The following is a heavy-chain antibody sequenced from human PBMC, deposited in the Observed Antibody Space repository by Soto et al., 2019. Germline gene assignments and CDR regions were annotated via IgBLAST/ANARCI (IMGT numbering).Heavy chain of an antibody. J-gene: IGHJ4*02. D-gene: IGHD6-19*01. CDR1: GFTFSSYG. CDR2: IWYDGSDK. CDR3: ARDRYSSGWYDLDY. Sequence: QVQLVESGGGVVQPGRSLRLSCAASGFTFSSYGMHWVRQAPGKGLEWVAVIWYDGSDKYYADSVKGRFTISRDNSKNPVCLRMNSLRAEDTAVYYWARDRYSSGWYDLDYWGQGTLVTVSS. V-gene: IGHV3-33*01.